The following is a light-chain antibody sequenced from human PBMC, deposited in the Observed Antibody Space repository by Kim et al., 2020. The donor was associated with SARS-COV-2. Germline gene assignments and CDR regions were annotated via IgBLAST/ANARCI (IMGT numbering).Light chain of an antibody. CDR1: QSVSSY. CDR3: KQRSNWPPIT. Sequence: EIVLTQSPATLSLSPRERATLSCRASQSVSSYLAWYQQKPGQAPRLLIYDASNRATGIPARFSGSGSGTDFTLTISSLEPEDFAVYYCKQRSNWPPITFGQGTRLEIK. CDR2: DAS. J-gene: IGKJ5*01. V-gene: IGKV3-11*01.